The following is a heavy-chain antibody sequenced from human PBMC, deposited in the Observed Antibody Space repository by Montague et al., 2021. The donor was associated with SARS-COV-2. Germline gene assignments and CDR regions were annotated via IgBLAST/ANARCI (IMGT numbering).Heavy chain of an antibody. J-gene: IGHJ3*02. D-gene: IGHD6-13*01. CDR2: IYYSGST. V-gene: IGHV4-59*01. CDR3: ARGAGYSSSWYLAFEI. CDR1: GGSFSSYY. Sequence: SETLSLTCAVYGGSFSSYYWSWIRQPPGKGLEWIGYIYYSGSTNYNPSLKSRVTISVDTSKNQFSLKLSSVTAADTAVYYCARGAGYSSSWYLAFEIWGQGTMVTVSS.